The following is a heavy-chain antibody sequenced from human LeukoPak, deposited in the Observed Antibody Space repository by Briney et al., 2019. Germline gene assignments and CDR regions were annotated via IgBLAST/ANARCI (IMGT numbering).Heavy chain of an antibody. V-gene: IGHV3-74*03. CDR2: INSDGTDT. CDR3: ARASGTDGSGYVQVDY. J-gene: IGHJ4*02. Sequence: HPGGSLRLSCAASGFTFNNYWMHWVRQAPGKGLVWVSRINSDGTDTTYADSVKGRFTISRDNAQNTVYLQMNSLRTEDTAVYYCARASGTDGSGYVQVDYWGQGTLATVSS. CDR1: GFTFNNYW. D-gene: IGHD3-22*01.